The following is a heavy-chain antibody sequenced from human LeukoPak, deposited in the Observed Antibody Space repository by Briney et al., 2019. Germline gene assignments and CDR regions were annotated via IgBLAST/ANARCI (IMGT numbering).Heavy chain of an antibody. CDR1: GYTFPSHV. J-gene: IGHJ4*02. CDR2: ISAYNGNT. CDR3: ARVSPAPKYYYDRSGYPRIGDY. D-gene: IGHD3-22*01. V-gene: IGHV1-18*01. Sequence: ASVKVSCKSSGYTFPSHVISWVRQAPGQGREGMGRISAYNGNTRYGQKLQGGVTMTTDTSTSTAYMELRSLRSDDTAVYYCARVSPAPKYYYDRSGYPRIGDYWGQGTLVTVSS.